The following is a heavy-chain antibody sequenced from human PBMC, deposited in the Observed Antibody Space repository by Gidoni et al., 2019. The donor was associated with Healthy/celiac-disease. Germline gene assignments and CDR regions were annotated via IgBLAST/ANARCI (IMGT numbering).Heavy chain of an antibody. CDR1: GGSISSYY. D-gene: IGHD3-9*01. CDR2: IYYSGST. CDR3: ARGNDILTGYYHTLYGMDV. J-gene: IGHJ6*02. V-gene: IGHV4-59*01. Sequence: QVQLQESCPGLVKPSETLSLTCTVSGGSISSYYWSWIRQPPGKGLEWIGYIYYSGSTNYNPSLKSRVTISVDTSKNQFSLKLSSVTAADTAVYYCARGNDILTGYYHTLYGMDVWGQGTTVTVSS.